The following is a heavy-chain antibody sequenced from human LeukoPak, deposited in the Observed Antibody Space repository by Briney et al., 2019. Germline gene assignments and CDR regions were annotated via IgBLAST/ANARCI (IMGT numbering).Heavy chain of an antibody. CDR3: ARGAVAGTFADY. J-gene: IGHJ4*02. CDR2: ISSSSSYI. V-gene: IGHV3-21*01. D-gene: IGHD6-19*01. CDR1: GFTLSSYS. Sequence: GGSLRLSCAASGFTLSSYSMNWVRQAPGKGLEWVSSISSSSSYIYYADSVKGRFTISRDNAKNSLYLQMNSLRAEDTAVYYCARGAVAGTFADYWGQGTLVTVSS.